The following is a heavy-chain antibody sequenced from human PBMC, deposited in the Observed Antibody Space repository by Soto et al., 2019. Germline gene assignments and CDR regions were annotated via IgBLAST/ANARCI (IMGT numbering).Heavy chain of an antibody. CDR3: ARAPPAGYDSSGYYFDY. CDR1: GGTFSSYA. CDR2: IIPIFGTA. J-gene: IGHJ4*02. D-gene: IGHD3-22*01. Sequence: QVQLVQSGAEVKKPGSLVKVSCKASGGTFSSYAISWVRQAPGQGLEWMGGIIPIFGTANYAQKFQGRVTITADESTSTAYMELSSLRSEDTAVYYCARAPPAGYDSSGYYFDYWGQGTLVTVSS. V-gene: IGHV1-69*01.